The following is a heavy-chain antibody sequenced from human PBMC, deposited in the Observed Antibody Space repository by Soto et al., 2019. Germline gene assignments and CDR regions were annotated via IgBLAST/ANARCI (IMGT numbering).Heavy chain of an antibody. CDR2: IYYSGST. D-gene: IGHD5-12*01. CDR3: AGRDIVATMALDY. Sequence: SETLSLTCTVSGGSISSYYWSWIRQPPGKGLEWIGYIYYSGSTNYNPSLKSRVTISVDTSKNQFSLKLSSVTAADTAVYYCAGRDIVATMALDYWGQGTLVTVSS. V-gene: IGHV4-59*08. CDR1: GGSISSYY. J-gene: IGHJ4*02.